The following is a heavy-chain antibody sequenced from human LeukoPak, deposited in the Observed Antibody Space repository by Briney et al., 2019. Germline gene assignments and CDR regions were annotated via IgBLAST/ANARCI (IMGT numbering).Heavy chain of an antibody. D-gene: IGHD6-6*01. CDR2: INHSGST. V-gene: IGHV4-34*01. Sequence: PSETLSLTCAVYGGSFSGYYWNWIRQPPGKGLEWIGEINHSGSTNYNPSLKSRVTISVDTSKDQFSLKLSSVTAADTAVYYCARLRPARFDYWGQGTLVTVSS. CDR1: GGSFSGYY. J-gene: IGHJ4*02. CDR3: ARLRPARFDY.